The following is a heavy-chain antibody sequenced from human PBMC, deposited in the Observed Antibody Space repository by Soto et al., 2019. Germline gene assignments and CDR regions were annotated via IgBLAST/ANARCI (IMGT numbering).Heavy chain of an antibody. Sequence: GGSLRLSCAASGFTFSSYAMHWVRQAPGKGLEYVSAISSNGGSTYYADSVKGRFTISRDNSKNTLYLQMGSLRAEDMAVYYCARSGDFWSGYLNYYYGMDVWGQWTTVTVSS. J-gene: IGHJ6*02. CDR3: ARSGDFWSGYLNYYYGMDV. D-gene: IGHD3-3*01. CDR2: ISSNGGST. V-gene: IGHV3-64*02. CDR1: GFTFSSYA.